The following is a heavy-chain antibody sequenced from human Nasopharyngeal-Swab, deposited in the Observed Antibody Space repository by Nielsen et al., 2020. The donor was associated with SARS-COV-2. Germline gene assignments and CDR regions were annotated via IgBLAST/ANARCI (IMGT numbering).Heavy chain of an antibody. V-gene: IGHV3-23*01. D-gene: IGHD5-12*01. J-gene: IGHJ6*02. CDR2: ISGSDHTT. Sequence: GESLKISCAASGFTFRSYAISWVRQAPGKGLEWVSVISGSDHTTYYADSVKGRFTISRDNSKNTVNLQMNSLRVEDTVIYYCAKDRDSGDDSDDYYHYYGMDVWGQGTTVTVFS. CDR1: GFTFRSYA. CDR3: AKDRDSGDDSDDYYHYYGMDV.